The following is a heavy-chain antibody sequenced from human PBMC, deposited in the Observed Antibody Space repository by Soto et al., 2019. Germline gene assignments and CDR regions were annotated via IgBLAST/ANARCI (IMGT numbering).Heavy chain of an antibody. CDR2: INPNSGGT. CDR3: ARDMYSSSSEFDY. CDR1: GYTFTGYY. J-gene: IGHJ4*02. V-gene: IGHV1-2*04. Sequence: QVQLVQSGAEVKKPGASVKVSCKASGYTFTGYYMHWVRQAPGQGLEWMGWINPNSGGTNYAQKYQGWVTMTRDTSISTAYMELSRLRSDDTAVYYCARDMYSSSSEFDYWGQGTLVTVSS. D-gene: IGHD6-6*01.